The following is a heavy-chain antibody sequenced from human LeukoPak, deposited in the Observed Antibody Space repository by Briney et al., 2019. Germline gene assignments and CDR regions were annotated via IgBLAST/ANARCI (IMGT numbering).Heavy chain of an antibody. V-gene: IGHV3-23*01. CDR3: AKGGYSNYAHFDY. D-gene: IGHD4-11*01. CDR1: GFTFSSYA. J-gene: IGHJ4*02. CDR2: ISGSGGST. Sequence: GGSLRLSCAASGFTFSSYAMSWVRQAPGKGLEWVSAISGSGGSTYYADSVKGRFTISRDNSKNTLYLQVSSLRAEDTAVYYCAKGGYSNYAHFDYWGQGTLVTVSS.